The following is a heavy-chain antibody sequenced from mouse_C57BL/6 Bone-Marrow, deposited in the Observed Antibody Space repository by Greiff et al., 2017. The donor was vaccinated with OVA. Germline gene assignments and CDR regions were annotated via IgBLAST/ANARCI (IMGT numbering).Heavy chain of an antibody. CDR2: FYPGSGSI. D-gene: IGHD1-1*01. CDR3: ARHEAGYYYGSSYWYFDV. J-gene: IGHJ1*03. Sequence: QVQLKQSGAELVKPGASVKLSCKASGYTFTEYTIHWVKQRSGQGLEWIGWFYPGSGSIKYNEKFKDKATLTADKSSSTVYMELSRLTSEDSAVYFCARHEAGYYYGSSYWYFDVWGTGTTVTVSS. CDR1: GYTFTEYT. V-gene: IGHV1-62-2*01.